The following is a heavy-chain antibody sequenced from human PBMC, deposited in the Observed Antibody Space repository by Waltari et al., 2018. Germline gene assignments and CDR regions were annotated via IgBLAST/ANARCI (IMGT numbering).Heavy chain of an antibody. CDR3: ARAFGSGSYAWFDS. CDR2: MYYRGTS. J-gene: IGHJ5*01. Sequence: QLQLQESGPGLVKPSETLSPTCSVSGDSVPRGSYYGGWNRQPPRKGLEWIGIMYYRGTSYSNPSLKSRVTISVDTSKNQFSLKLSSVAAADTAVYYCARAFGSGSYAWFDSWGQGTLVTVSS. D-gene: IGHD3-10*01. CDR1: GDSVPRGSYY. V-gene: IGHV4-39*01.